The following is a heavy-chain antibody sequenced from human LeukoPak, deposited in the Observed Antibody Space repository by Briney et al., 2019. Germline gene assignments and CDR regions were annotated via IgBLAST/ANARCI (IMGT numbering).Heavy chain of an antibody. J-gene: IGHJ4*02. D-gene: IGHD2-2*01. CDR3: ARGLTDIVVVPAGASEWEEVYYFDY. CDR1: GGSISSSSYY. Sequence: PSETLSLTCTVSGGSISSSSYYWGWIRQPPGKGLEWIGSIYYSGSTYYNPSLKSRVTISVDTAKNQFSLKLSSVTAADTAVYYCARGLTDIVVVPAGASEWEEVYYFDYWGQGTLVTVSS. V-gene: IGHV4-39*07. CDR2: IYYSGST.